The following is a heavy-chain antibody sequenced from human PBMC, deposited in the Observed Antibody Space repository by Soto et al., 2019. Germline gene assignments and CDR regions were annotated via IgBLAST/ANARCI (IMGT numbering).Heavy chain of an antibody. CDR1: GFHFSDLY. CDR2: IRNKANYYTT. D-gene: IGHD3-16*02. CDR3: LIVGGIRT. V-gene: IGHV3-72*01. J-gene: IGHJ5*02. Sequence: EVQVVESGGGLVQPGGSLRLSCAASGFHFSDLYIDWVRQAPGKGLEWVARIRNKANYYTTDYAASVKGRFTISRDDSKNSVYLQMNSLKTEDPAVYYCLIVGGIRTWGQGTLVSVSS.